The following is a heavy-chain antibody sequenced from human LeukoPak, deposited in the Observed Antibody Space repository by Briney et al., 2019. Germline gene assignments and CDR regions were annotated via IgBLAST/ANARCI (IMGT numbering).Heavy chain of an antibody. V-gene: IGHV1-69*13. Sequence: WASVKVSCKASGGTFSSYAISWVRQAPGQGLEWMGGIIPIFGTANYAQKFQGRVTITADESTSTAYMELSSLRSEDTAVYYCARTHCSSTSCYMVGNYYYYGMDVWGQGTTVTVSS. CDR2: IIPIFGTA. J-gene: IGHJ6*02. CDR1: GGTFSSYA. D-gene: IGHD2-2*02. CDR3: ARTHCSSTSCYMVGNYYYYGMDV.